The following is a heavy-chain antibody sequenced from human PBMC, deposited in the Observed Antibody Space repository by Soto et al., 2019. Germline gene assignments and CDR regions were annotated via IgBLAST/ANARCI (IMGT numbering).Heavy chain of an antibody. CDR3: ATRAADYDFWSGYYSYYYHMDV. CDR2: IYYSGST. D-gene: IGHD3-3*01. CDR1: GGSISSYY. V-gene: IGHV4-59*08. Sequence: TSETLSLTCTVSGGSISSYYWSWIRQPPGKGLEWIGYIYYSGSTNYNPSLKSRVTISVDTSKNQFSLKLSSVTAADTAVYYCATRAADYDFWSGYYSYYYHMDVWGKGTTVTVS. J-gene: IGHJ6*03.